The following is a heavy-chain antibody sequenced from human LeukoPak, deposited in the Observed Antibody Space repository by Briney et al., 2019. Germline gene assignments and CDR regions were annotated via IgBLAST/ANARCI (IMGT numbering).Heavy chain of an antibody. J-gene: IGHJ3*02. CDR2: IKSKTDDGTA. V-gene: IGHV3-15*01. CDR3: TTGKFGVVNDAFDI. CDR1: GFTFSNYA. Sequence: PGRSLRLSCAASGFTFSNYAMNWVRQAPGKGLEWVGRIKSKTDDGTADYAAPVKGRFTISRDDSKNTLYLQMNSLKTEDTAVYYCTTGKFGVVNDAFDIWGQGTMVTVSS. D-gene: IGHD3-3*01.